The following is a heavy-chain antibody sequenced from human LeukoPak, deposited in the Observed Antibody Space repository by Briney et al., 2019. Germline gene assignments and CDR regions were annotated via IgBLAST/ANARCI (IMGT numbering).Heavy chain of an antibody. CDR1: GFTFSSYA. V-gene: IGHV3-30-3*01. J-gene: IGHJ6*02. D-gene: IGHD2-8*01. CDR2: ISYDGSNK. Sequence: GGSLRLSCAASGFTFSSYAMHWVRQAPGKGLEWVAVISYDGSNKYHADSVKGRFTISRDNSKNTLYLQMNSLRAEDTAVYYCAREVLMDYYYYGMDVWGQGTTVTVSS. CDR3: AREVLMDYYYYGMDV.